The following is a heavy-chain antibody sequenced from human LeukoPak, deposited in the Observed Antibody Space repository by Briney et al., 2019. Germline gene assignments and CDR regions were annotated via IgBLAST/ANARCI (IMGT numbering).Heavy chain of an antibody. Sequence: SETLSLTCTVSGGSISSYYWSWIRQPPGRGLEWNGYIYYSGSTNYNPSLKSRVTISVDTSKNQFSLKLSSVTAADTAVYYCARGPSLWRYLYYFDYWGQGTLVTVSS. CDR3: ARGPSLWRYLYYFDY. V-gene: IGHV4-59*01. CDR2: IYYSGST. J-gene: IGHJ4*02. CDR1: GGSISSYY. D-gene: IGHD2-21*01.